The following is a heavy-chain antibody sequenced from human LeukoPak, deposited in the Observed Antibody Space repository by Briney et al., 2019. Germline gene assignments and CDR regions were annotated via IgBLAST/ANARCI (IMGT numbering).Heavy chain of an antibody. Sequence: AGGSLRLSCAASGFTFSSYAMSWVRQAPGKGLEWVSAISGSGDSTYYGDSVKGRFTISRDNSKNTLYLQMNSLRAEDTAVYYCAKGGKWDVTPFDYWGQGTLVTVSS. J-gene: IGHJ4*02. CDR3: AKGGKWDVTPFDY. V-gene: IGHV3-23*01. CDR2: ISGSGDST. D-gene: IGHD1-26*01. CDR1: GFTFSSYA.